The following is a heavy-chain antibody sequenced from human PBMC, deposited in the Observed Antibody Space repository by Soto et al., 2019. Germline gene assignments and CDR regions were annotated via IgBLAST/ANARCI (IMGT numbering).Heavy chain of an antibody. D-gene: IGHD2-8*01. V-gene: IGHV3-30-3*01. CDR2: ISHDGNNK. CDR3: ARASGHIYATLHGPFDH. Sequence: GGSLRLSCAASGFTFSAYDMSWVRQAPGKGLEWVAVISHDGNNKYYADSVKGRFTISRDNSMNMLYLQMHGLRTEDTAIFYCARASGHIYATLHGPFDHWGQGALVTVSS. J-gene: IGHJ4*02. CDR1: GFTFSAYD.